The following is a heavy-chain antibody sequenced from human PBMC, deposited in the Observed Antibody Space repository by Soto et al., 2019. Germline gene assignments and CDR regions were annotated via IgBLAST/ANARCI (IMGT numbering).Heavy chain of an antibody. V-gene: IGHV3-21*01. D-gene: IGHD1-26*01. Sequence: GGSLRLSCVVSGVSFSDYSMNWVRQAPGKGLEWVAWISGSSSYIYDADSVKGRFTISRDNAKNSLFLQMDSLRVEHTAVYYCARSGEILQSFDSWGQGTLVTVSS. CDR3: ARSGEILQSFDS. J-gene: IGHJ4*02. CDR1: GVSFSDYS. CDR2: ISGSSSYI.